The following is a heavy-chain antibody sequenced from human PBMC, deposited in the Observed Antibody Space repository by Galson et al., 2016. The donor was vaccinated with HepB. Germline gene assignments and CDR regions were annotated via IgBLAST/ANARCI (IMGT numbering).Heavy chain of an antibody. CDR3: TKDKDDHYYQSGYTMDV. CDR2: ISWNSGSI. Sequence: SLRLSCAASGFMFDNYAMHWVRQAPGKGLEWVSSISWNSGSINYAESVKGRFTISRDSAKRSLYLQLISLRLEDTALYFCTKDKDDHYYQSGYTMDVWGQGTTVTVSS. V-gene: IGHV3-9*01. D-gene: IGHD3-10*01. CDR1: GFMFDNYA. J-gene: IGHJ6*02.